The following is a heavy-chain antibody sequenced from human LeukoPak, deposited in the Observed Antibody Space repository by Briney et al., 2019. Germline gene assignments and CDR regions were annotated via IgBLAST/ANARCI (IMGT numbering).Heavy chain of an antibody. Sequence: GGPLRLSCAASGFTFRIYNMNWARQAPGKGLEGVSSISSSSGYIYYADSVKGRFSISRDNAKNSLYLQINSLRAEDTAIYFCAKPLSVASGTDFDYWGQGTLVTVSS. CDR1: GFTFRIYN. CDR2: ISSSSGYI. J-gene: IGHJ4*02. V-gene: IGHV3-21*04. D-gene: IGHD6-13*01. CDR3: AKPLSVASGTDFDY.